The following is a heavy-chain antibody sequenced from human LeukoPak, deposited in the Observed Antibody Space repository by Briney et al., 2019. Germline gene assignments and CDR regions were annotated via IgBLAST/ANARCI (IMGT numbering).Heavy chain of an antibody. CDR1: GGYITSYY. Sequence: PSETLSLTCHVSGGYITSYYWSWIRQPPGKGLEWIGYAYYSGSNEYNPSLRSRVTMSADASRNQFSLTLSSVTAADTAIYYCATLNIESSSGWFFRSWGQGTLVSVSS. CDR3: ATLNIESSSGWFFRS. CDR2: AYYSGSN. V-gene: IGHV4-59*01. J-gene: IGHJ5*02. D-gene: IGHD6-19*01.